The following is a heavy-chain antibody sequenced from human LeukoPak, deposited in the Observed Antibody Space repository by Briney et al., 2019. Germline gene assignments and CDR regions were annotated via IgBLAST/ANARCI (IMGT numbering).Heavy chain of an antibody. J-gene: IGHJ4*02. V-gene: IGHV4-61*05. CDR2: IYYSGST. D-gene: IGHD3-22*01. CDR3: ARVDYDGSGYNFDY. CDR1: GGPISSSSYY. Sequence: PSETLSLTCTVSGGPISSSSYYWGWIRQPPGKGLEWIGYIYYSGSTNYNPSLKSRVTISGDTSKNQFSLKLSSVTAADTAVYFCARVDYDGSGYNFDYWGQGTLVTVSS.